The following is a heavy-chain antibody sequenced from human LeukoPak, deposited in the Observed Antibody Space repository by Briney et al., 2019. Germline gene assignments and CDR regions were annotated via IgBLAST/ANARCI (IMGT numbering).Heavy chain of an antibody. Sequence: GGSLRLSCAVSGITLSNYGMSWVRQAPGKGLEWFAGISGSGGRTDYADSVKGRFNISRDNSKNTLYLQMKSLRAEDTAVYFCAKRGVVIRVILVGFHKEAYYFDSWGQGALVTVSS. CDR2: ISGSGGRT. D-gene: IGHD3-22*01. V-gene: IGHV3-23*01. J-gene: IGHJ4*02. CDR3: AKRGVVIRVILVGFHKEAYYFDS. CDR1: GITLSNYG.